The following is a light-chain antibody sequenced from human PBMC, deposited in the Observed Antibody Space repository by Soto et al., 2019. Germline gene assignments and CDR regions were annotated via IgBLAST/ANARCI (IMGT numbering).Light chain of an antibody. V-gene: IGLV1-40*01. CDR1: RSNIGAGFD. CDR3: QSYDGSLSGPVV. J-gene: IGLJ2*01. CDR2: DNN. Sequence: QSVLTQPPSVSGAPGQRVTISCTGTRSNIGAGFDVHWYQQLPGTAPKLLIYDNNNRPSGVPDRFSGSKSGTSAYLAITGLQAEDEEDYYGQSYDGSLSGPVVFGGGTKVTVL.